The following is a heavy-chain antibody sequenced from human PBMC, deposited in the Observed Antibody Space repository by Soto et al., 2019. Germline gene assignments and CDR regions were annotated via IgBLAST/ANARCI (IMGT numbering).Heavy chain of an antibody. CDR2: INHGGTS. Sequence: QVQLQQWGAGLLKPSETLSLTCAVHGGSFSGYYWDWIRQPPGKGLGWIGEINHGGTSNYNPSLKSRAIISVDTSINQFSFKLASVTAEDTALSFCASSSFLRTGDLFLGLDVWGQGTTVTVSS. CDR3: ASSSFLRTGDLFLGLDV. D-gene: IGHD3-10*01. CDR1: GGSFSGYY. J-gene: IGHJ6*02. V-gene: IGHV4-34*01.